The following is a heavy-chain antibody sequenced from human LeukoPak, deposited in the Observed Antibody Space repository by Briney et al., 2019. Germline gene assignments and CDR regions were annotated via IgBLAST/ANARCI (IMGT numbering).Heavy chain of an antibody. D-gene: IGHD3-10*01. V-gene: IGHV4-39*01. J-gene: IGHJ4*02. CDR3: ASLDLRQSYYVDY. CDR2: IYYSGST. CDR1: GASISSICYF. Sequence: SPCLSLTYPVSGASISSICYFSARLRQPPGKGLEWFGTIYYSGSTYNPSLKSRVTISVDTSKNQFSLKLSSVTAADSAVYYCASLDLRQSYYVDYWGQGTLVTVSS.